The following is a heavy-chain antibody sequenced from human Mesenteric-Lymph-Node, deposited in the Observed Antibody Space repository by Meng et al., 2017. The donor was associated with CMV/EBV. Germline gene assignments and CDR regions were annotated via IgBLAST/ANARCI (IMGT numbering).Heavy chain of an antibody. D-gene: IGHD6-6*01. CDR1: RDNFTNDW. J-gene: IGHJ6*02. CDR3: ATSYSRSTLYYYYGIDV. CDR2: IYPGDSDA. Sequence: GESLKISCKDFRDNFTNDWVGWVRQMPGKGQEWMGIIYPGDSDARYSPSFQGQVTISADKSISTAYLQWSSLKASDTAMYYCATSYSRSTLYYYYGIDVWGQGTTVTVSS. V-gene: IGHV5-51*01.